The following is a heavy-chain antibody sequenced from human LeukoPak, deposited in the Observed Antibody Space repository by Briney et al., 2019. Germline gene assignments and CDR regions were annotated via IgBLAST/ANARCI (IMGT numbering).Heavy chain of an antibody. V-gene: IGHV3-7*04. CDR3: ARTTKYSFDI. D-gene: IGHD2/OR15-2a*01. CDR1: GFTFSDYW. Sequence: GGSLRLSCVASGFTFSDYWMSWVRQAPGKGLEWVAHIKHDASEKYYVDSVKGRFTISRDNAKNSLYLPMNSLRSEDTAVYYCARTTKYSFDIWGQGTMVTVSS. J-gene: IGHJ3*02. CDR2: IKHDASEK.